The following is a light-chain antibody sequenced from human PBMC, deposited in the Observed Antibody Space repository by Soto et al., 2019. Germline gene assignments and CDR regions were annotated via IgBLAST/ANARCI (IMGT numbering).Light chain of an antibody. CDR2: GAS. J-gene: IGKJ1*01. CDR1: QSVSNNF. V-gene: IGKV3-20*01. Sequence: EILLTQSPGTLSLSPGERATLSCRASQSVSNNFLAWYQQKPGQPPRLLIYGASWRATGIPDRFSGSGSGTVFTLTVSRLEPEDFAVYYCQQYSSSPRTFGQGTKV. CDR3: QQYSSSPRT.